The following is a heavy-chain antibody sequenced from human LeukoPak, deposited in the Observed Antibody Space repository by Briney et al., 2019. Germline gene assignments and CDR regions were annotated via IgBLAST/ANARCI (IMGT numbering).Heavy chain of an antibody. J-gene: IGHJ4*02. V-gene: IGHV3-23*01. Sequence: GGSLRLSCTASGFTFSSHAMSWVRQAPGKGLEWVSAISGTGGSTYNSDSVKGRFTISRDNPKNTLYLQMNSLRAEDTAIYYCAKSRSDWYDVFDYWGQGTLVTVSS. CDR1: GFTFSSHA. CDR3: AKSRSDWYDVFDY. CDR2: ISGTGGST. D-gene: IGHD6-19*01.